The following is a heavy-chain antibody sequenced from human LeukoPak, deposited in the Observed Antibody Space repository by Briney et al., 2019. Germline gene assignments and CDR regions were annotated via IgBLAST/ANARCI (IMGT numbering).Heavy chain of an antibody. Sequence: SVKVSCKASGYTFTSYGISWVRQAPGQGFEWMGRLIPIFSVGDYAQKFRGRVTITADTSTSTAYMELRSLTSEDTAVYYCARESRELALSHFDPWGQGALVTVSS. D-gene: IGHD3-16*01. CDR2: LIPIFSVG. J-gene: IGHJ5*02. V-gene: IGHV1-69*04. CDR3: ARESRELALSHFDP. CDR1: GYTFTSYG.